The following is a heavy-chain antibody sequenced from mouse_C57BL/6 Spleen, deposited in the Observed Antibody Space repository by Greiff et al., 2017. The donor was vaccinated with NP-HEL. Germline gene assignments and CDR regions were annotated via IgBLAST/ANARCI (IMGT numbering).Heavy chain of an antibody. CDR1: GFTFSDYG. V-gene: IGHV5-17*01. CDR2: ISSGSSTI. Sequence: DVQLVESGGGLVKPGGSLKLSCAASGFTFSDYGMHWVRQAPEKGLEWVAYISSGSSTIYYADTVKGRFTISRDNAKNTLFLQMTSLRSEDTAMYYCARTPYGNYFYYAMDYWGQGTSVTVSS. CDR3: ARTPYGNYFYYAMDY. J-gene: IGHJ4*01. D-gene: IGHD2-1*01.